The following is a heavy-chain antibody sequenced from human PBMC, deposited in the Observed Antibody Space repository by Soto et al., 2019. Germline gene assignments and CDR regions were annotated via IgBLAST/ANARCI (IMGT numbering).Heavy chain of an antibody. CDR2: ISSSTSHT. D-gene: IGHD2-2*01. CDR3: AGARVAAADYFYF. J-gene: IGHJ4*02. Sequence: QVQLVESGGGLVKPGGSLRLSCAASGFTFSDYYMTWIRQAPGKGLEWVSDISSSTSHTNYADSVKGRFTTYRDNAKNSLFRKMNSLGAEDTAVDCCAGARVAAADYFYFGVQGTLVTVSS. V-gene: IGHV3-11*05. CDR1: GFTFSDYY.